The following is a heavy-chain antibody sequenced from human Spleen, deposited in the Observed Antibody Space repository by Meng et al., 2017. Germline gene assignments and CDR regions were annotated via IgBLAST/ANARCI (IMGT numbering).Heavy chain of an antibody. J-gene: IGHJ4*01. CDR3: PGHVDY. V-gene: IGHV3-15*01. CDR1: GFTFSNAW. Sequence: GESLKISCAASGFTFSNAWMTWVRQAPGKGLEWIGRMTSNVDGGTVDYAAAVKGRFFISRDDSENTFYLQMNSLKTEDTAVYYCPGHVDYWGHGTLVTVSS. CDR2: MTSNVDGGTV.